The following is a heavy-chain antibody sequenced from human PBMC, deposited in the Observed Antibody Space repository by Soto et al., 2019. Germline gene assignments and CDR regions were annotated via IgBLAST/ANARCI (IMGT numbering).Heavy chain of an antibody. CDR2: IFYTGTT. CDR1: GDSISSGDSY. V-gene: IGHV4-30-4*08. J-gene: IGHJ6*04. D-gene: IGHD3-10*01. CDR3: ARDLRLNIDRGGYYYYAMDV. Sequence: QVQLQESGPGLVKPSQTLSLTCSVSGDSISSGDSYWTWIRQPPGMGLEWIGYIFYTGTTYYNPSLKSRLTISVDTSKSQFSLNLSSVTAADTAVYYCARDLRLNIDRGGYYYYAMDVWGKGTTVTVSS.